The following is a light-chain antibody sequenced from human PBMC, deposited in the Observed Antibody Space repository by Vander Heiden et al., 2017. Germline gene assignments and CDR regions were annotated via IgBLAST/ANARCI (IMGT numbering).Light chain of an antibody. CDR2: DVS. V-gene: IGLV2-14*03. CDR1: SSDVGGYNR. Sequence: YALTQPASVSGSPGQSITISCTGTSSDVGGYNRVSWYQQHPGKASKLMVYDVSNRPSGVSNRFSGSKSDNTASLTISGLEAEDEADYYCSSYTTTSTLVFGGGTKLTVL. J-gene: IGLJ2*01. CDR3: SSYTTTSTLV.